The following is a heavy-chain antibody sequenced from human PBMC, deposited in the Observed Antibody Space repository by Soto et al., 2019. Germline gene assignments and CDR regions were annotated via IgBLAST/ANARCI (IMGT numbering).Heavy chain of an antibody. J-gene: IGHJ6*02. CDR3: AKRDPYRGYGMDV. Sequence: GGSLRLSCEASGFSFRSYGMHWVRQAPGKGLEWVAVISNDGNSRYYADSVKGRFTISRDNSKNTLYVQMNSLRAEDTAVYFCAKRDPYRGYGMDVWGQGTPVTVSS. V-gene: IGHV3-30*18. D-gene: IGHD2-2*02. CDR2: ISNDGNSR. CDR1: GFSFRSYG.